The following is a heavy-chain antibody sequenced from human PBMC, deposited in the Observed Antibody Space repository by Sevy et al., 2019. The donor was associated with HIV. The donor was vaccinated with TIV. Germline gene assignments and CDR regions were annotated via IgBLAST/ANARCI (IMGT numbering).Heavy chain of an antibody. J-gene: IGHJ6*02. CDR1: GFTVSSNY. Sequence: GGSLRLSCAASGFTVSSNYMSWVRQAPGKGLEWVSVIYSGGSTYYADSVKGRFTISRDNSKNTLYLQMNSLRAEDTAGYYCARGGDNRTYYYGSGRIPYYYYGMDVWGQGTTVTVSS. CDR3: ARGGDNRTYYYGSGRIPYYYYGMDV. D-gene: IGHD3-10*01. CDR2: IYSGGST. V-gene: IGHV3-53*01.